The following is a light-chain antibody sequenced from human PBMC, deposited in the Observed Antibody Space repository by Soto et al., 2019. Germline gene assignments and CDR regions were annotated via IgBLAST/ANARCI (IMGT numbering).Light chain of an antibody. CDR1: QSVTSSY. CDR3: QQYSSLPRT. J-gene: IGKJ1*01. CDR2: AAS. V-gene: IGKV3-20*01. Sequence: EIVLTQSPATLSLSPGERATLSCRASQSVTSSYLAWYQQKPGQAPSLLIYAASTSATGIPDRLSGSGSGTDFTLTISRLEPEDFAFYYRQQYSSLPRTFGQGTKVEIK.